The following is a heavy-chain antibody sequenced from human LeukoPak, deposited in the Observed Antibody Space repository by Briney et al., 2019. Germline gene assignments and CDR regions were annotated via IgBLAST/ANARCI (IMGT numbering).Heavy chain of an antibody. V-gene: IGHV3-74*01. J-gene: IGHJ3*01. D-gene: IGHD2-2*01. CDR1: GFTFGNYW. CDR2: VHSDGSIT. Sequence: GGSLRLSCAASGFTFGNYWINWVRQAPGKGLVWVSRVHSDGSITNYADSVKGRFSISRDSAKNTLYLQMSSLRSEDTAVYYCAREQEDYTGTTCYRAFDVWGQGTMVTVS. CDR3: AREQEDYTGTTCYRAFDV.